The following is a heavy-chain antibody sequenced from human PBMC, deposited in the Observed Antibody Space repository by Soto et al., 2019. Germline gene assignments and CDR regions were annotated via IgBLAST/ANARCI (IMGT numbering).Heavy chain of an antibody. J-gene: IGHJ4*02. CDR2: TYYRSKWYN. V-gene: IGHV6-1*01. CDR3: ARDRCSSSSCPFDY. D-gene: IGHD6-13*01. Sequence: QSPTLSLTCAISGDRVSSNSAAWNWIRQSPSRGLEWLGRTYYRSKWYNDYAVSVKSRITINPDTSKNQFSLQLNSVTPEDTAVYYCARDRCSSSSCPFDYWGQGTLVTVSS. CDR1: GDRVSSNSAA.